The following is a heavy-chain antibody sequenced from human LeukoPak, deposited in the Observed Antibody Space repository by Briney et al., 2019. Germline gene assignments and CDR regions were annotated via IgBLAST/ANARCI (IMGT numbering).Heavy chain of an antibody. J-gene: IGHJ4*02. CDR3: AKDIEQAWFGEFHYFDY. V-gene: IGHV3-20*04. CDR1: GFTFDDYG. CDR2: INWNGGST. D-gene: IGHD3-10*01. Sequence: GGSLRLSCAASGFTFDDYGMSWVRQAPGKGLEWVSGINWNGGSTGYADSVKGRFTISRDNAKNSLYLQMNSLRAEDTALYYCAKDIEQAWFGEFHYFDYWGQGTLVTVSS.